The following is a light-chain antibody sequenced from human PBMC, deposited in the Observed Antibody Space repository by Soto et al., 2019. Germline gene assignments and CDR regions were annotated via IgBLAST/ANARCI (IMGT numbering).Light chain of an antibody. Sequence: QSVVTQAPSASGTPGQRVVISCSGTSSNIGNNFVYWYQRLPGTAPKLLIYRNNQRRSGVPDRFSGSKSGTSAFLAISGLRSEDEGEYYCAAWDESPDGHYGFGTGTKVTVL. CDR2: RNN. CDR1: SSNIGNNF. CDR3: AAWDESPDGHYG. J-gene: IGLJ1*01. V-gene: IGLV1-47*01.